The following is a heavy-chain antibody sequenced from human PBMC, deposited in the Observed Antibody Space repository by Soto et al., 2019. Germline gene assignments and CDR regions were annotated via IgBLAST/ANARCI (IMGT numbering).Heavy chain of an antibody. CDR3: ERDSLTGTEEWHSIDS. CDR1: GFSFRSYG. D-gene: IGHD7-27*01. V-gene: IGHV3-33*01. Sequence: GGSLRLSCAASGFSFRSYGMTWVRQAPGKGLEWVAVIWHDGNNKYHADSVQGRFTVSRDNSKNTLYLQMNYLRPEETAVYYCERDSLTGTEEWHSIDSWGQGTQVTVSS. J-gene: IGHJ4*02. CDR2: IWHDGNNK.